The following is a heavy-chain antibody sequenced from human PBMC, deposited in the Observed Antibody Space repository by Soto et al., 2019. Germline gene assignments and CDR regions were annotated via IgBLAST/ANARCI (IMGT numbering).Heavy chain of an antibody. CDR2: ITSGGTVF. Sequence: EVQLVESGGGLVQPGGSLRLSCAASGFNVGDYEMNWVRQAPGKGLEWISMITSGGTVFYYADSVRGRFAISRDDTENSLHLQMNSLRVEDTAMYYCARGRYALGVWGQGTTVTVS. CDR3: ARGRYALGV. CDR1: GFNVGDYE. V-gene: IGHV3-48*03. D-gene: IGHD3-9*01. J-gene: IGHJ6*02.